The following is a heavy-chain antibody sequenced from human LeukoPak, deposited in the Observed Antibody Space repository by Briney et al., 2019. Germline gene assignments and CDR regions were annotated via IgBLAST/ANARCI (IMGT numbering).Heavy chain of an antibody. V-gene: IGHV3-48*01. CDR1: GFTFSSYS. CDR2: ISSSSSTI. CDR3: ARDGYSSSSGHYYYYYMDV. D-gene: IGHD6-6*01. Sequence: PGGSLRLSCAASGFTFSSYSMNWVRQAPGKGLEWVSYISSSSSTIYYADSVKGRFTISRDNAKNSLYLQMNSLRAEDTAVYYCARDGYSSSSGHYYYYYMDVWGKGTTVTVSS. J-gene: IGHJ6*03.